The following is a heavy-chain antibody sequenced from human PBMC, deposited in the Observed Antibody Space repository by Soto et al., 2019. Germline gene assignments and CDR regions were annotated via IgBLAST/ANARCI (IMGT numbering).Heavy chain of an antibody. CDR1: GFSLNTGGQG. D-gene: IGHD2-21*02. Sequence: QITLKESGPTLVKPTQTLTLTCSVSGFSLNTGGQGVGWIRQPPGKALEWLALIYWDDDKRYSPSLRNRLSISKDTSNNLVVFTMTNMDPVDTATYYCIHSRCGGDCLRSYSSHYYYGLAVWGQGTTVTVSS. V-gene: IGHV2-5*02. CDR3: IHSRCGGDCLRSYSSHYYYGLAV. CDR2: IYWDDDK. J-gene: IGHJ6*02.